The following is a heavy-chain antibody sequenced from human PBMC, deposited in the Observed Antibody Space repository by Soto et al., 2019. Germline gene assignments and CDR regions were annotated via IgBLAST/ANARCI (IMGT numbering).Heavy chain of an antibody. CDR3: ASCAYSSSSFYYYGMDV. Sequence: SVKVSCKASGGTFSSYAISWVRQAPGQGLEWMGGIIPIFGTANYAQKFQGRVTITADESTSTAYMELSSLRSEDTAVYYCASCAYSSSSFYYYGMDVWGQGTTVTVSS. V-gene: IGHV1-69*13. D-gene: IGHD6-6*01. CDR1: GGTFSSYA. J-gene: IGHJ6*02. CDR2: IIPIFGTA.